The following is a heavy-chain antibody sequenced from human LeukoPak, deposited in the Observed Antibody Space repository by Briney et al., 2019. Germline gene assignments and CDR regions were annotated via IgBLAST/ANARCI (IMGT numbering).Heavy chain of an antibody. D-gene: IGHD7-27*01. Sequence: PGGSLRLSCAASGFTFSSYGMHWVRQAPGKGLEWVAVIWYDGSNKYYADSVKGRFTIFRDNSKNALYLQMNSLRAEDTAVYYCARGGLGIGDFDIWGQGTMVTVSS. CDR2: IWYDGSNK. J-gene: IGHJ3*02. CDR1: GFTFSSYG. CDR3: ARGGLGIGDFDI. V-gene: IGHV3-33*01.